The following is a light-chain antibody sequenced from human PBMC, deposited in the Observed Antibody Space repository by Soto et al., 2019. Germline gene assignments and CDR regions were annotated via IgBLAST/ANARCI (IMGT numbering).Light chain of an antibody. CDR1: QSVSSSY. CDR2: GAS. J-gene: IGKJ1*01. Sequence: EIVLTQSPGTLSLSPGERATLSCRASQSVSSSYLAWYQQKPGQAPRLLIYGASSRATGIPDRFSGSGSGTDFTLTISRLEPXXXAVXXXQXXGSSAWTFGQGTKVEIK. V-gene: IGKV3-20*01. CDR3: QXXGSSAWT.